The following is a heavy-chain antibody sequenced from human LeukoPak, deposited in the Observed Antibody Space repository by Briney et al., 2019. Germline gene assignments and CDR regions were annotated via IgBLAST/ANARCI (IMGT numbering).Heavy chain of an antibody. V-gene: IGHV4-4*07. CDR1: GVSMSSYY. J-gene: IGHJ4*02. CDR2: IYTSGST. CDR3: ATYEQQLAFDY. Sequence: SETLSLTCTVSGVSMSSYYWSWIRQPAGKGLEWIGRIYTSGSTNYNPSLRSRVTMSIDTSKKKFSLKLSSVTAADTAVYYCATYEQQLAFDYWGQGTLVTVSS. D-gene: IGHD6-13*01.